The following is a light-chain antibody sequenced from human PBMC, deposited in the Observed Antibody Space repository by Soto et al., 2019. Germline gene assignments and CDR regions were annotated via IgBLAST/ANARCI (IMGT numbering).Light chain of an antibody. Sequence: AIRMTQSPSSLSASGGDRFTITCRASQGIRSELGWYQQKPGKAPNLLIYTASTLQSGVPSRFSGSGSGTDFTLTISSLQPEDFATYYCIQDYNYPLTFGGGTKVDIK. V-gene: IGKV1-6*01. CDR2: TAS. J-gene: IGKJ4*01. CDR1: QGIRSE. CDR3: IQDYNYPLT.